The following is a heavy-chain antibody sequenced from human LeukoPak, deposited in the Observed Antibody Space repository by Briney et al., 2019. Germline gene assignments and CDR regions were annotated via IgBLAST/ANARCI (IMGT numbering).Heavy chain of an antibody. J-gene: IGHJ2*01. CDR1: GFTFSGSA. V-gene: IGHV3-73*01. Sequence: PGGSLRLSCAASGFTFSGSAMHWVRQASGRGLVWVARVRSKDNGYAASYAASVKGRFTVPRDDSKNTAYLQMDSLKSEDTAVYFCSRPSDIAWYFDLWGRGTLVTVSS. CDR3: SRPSDIAWYFDL. D-gene: IGHD5-12*01. CDR2: VRSKDNGYAA.